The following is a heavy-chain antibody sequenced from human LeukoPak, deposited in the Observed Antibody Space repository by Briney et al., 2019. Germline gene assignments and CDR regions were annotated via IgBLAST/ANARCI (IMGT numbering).Heavy chain of an antibody. Sequence: ALVKVSCKASGYTFTRYGINWGRQAPGQGLEWMGWISAYNSNTHYAQKLQGRVTMTTDTSTSTAYMEVRSLRSDDTAVYYCAREVGRGFDYWGQGTLVTVSS. J-gene: IGHJ4*02. CDR1: GYTFTRYG. D-gene: IGHD1-26*01. CDR2: ISAYNSNT. CDR3: AREVGRGFDY. V-gene: IGHV1-18*01.